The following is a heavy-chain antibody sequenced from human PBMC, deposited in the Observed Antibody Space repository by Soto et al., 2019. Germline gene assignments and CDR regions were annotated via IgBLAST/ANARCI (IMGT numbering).Heavy chain of an antibody. J-gene: IGHJ3*01. CDR3: ARQTHYGSSAKRGFDV. Sequence: GESLKISCKGSGYSFTSYWIGWVRQMPGKGLEWMGIIYPDDSDSRYSPSFQGQVTISADKSISTAYLQWSSLKASDTAMYYCARQTHYGSSAKRGFDVWGQGTMVTVSS. CDR1: GYSFTSYW. CDR2: IYPDDSDS. V-gene: IGHV5-51*01. D-gene: IGHD3-22*01.